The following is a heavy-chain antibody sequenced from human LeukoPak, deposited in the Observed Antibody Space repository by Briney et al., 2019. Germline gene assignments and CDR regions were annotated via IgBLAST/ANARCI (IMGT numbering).Heavy chain of an antibody. Sequence: GGSPRLSCAASGFTFSSYAMHWVRQAPGKGLEWVAVISYDGSNKYYADSVKGRFTISRDNSKNTLYLQMNSLRAEDTAVYYCARVADSSSWYWFDPWGQGTLVTVSS. D-gene: IGHD6-13*01. V-gene: IGHV3-30-3*01. J-gene: IGHJ5*02. CDR3: ARVADSSSWYWFDP. CDR2: ISYDGSNK. CDR1: GFTFSSYA.